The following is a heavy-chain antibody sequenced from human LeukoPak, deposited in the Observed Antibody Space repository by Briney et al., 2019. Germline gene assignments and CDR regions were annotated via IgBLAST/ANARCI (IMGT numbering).Heavy chain of an antibody. V-gene: IGHV4-34*01. CDR3: ARRCSSTSCYFDY. Sequence: SETLSLTCAVYGGSFSGYYWSWIRQPPGKGLEWIGEINHSGSTNYNPSLKSRVTISVDTSKNQFSLKLSSVTAADTAVYHCARRCSSTSCYFDYWGQGTLVTVSS. D-gene: IGHD2-2*01. J-gene: IGHJ4*02. CDR1: GGSFSGYY. CDR2: INHSGST.